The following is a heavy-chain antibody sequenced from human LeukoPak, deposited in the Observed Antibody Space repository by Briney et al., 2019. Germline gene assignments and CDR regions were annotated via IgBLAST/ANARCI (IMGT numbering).Heavy chain of an antibody. Sequence: SETLSLTCTVSGGSISSFYWSWIRQPPGRGLEWIGYIYFSGSTNYNPSLKSRVTISVDTSKNQFSLKVSSVTAADTAVYFCAAAGIGSWYYLDYWGQGTLVTVSS. CDR2: IYFSGST. V-gene: IGHV4-59*01. J-gene: IGHJ4*02. D-gene: IGHD6-13*01. CDR3: AAAGIGSWYYLDY. CDR1: GGSISSFY.